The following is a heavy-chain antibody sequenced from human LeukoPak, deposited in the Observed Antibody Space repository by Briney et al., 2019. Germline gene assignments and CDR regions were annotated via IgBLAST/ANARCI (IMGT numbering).Heavy chain of an antibody. CDR3: ARAIDNIGPGGDFRGYYFDY. CDR1: GGTFSSYA. CDR2: IIRIFGTP. Sequence: ASVKVSCKASGGTFSSYAISWVRQAPGHGLEWMGGIIRIFGTPNYAQRFQGRVTITADKSTSTAYMELSSLTSEDTAVYYCARAIDNIGPGGDFRGYYFDYWGQGTPVTVSS. V-gene: IGHV1-69*06. J-gene: IGHJ4*02. D-gene: IGHD2-21*02.